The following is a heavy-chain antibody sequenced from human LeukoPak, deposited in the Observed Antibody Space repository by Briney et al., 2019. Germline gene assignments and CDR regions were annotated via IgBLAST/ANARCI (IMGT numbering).Heavy chain of an antibody. CDR2: IWYDGSNK. Sequence: PGGSLRLSCAASGFTFSSYGMHWVRQAPGKGLEWVAVIWYDGSNKYYADSVKGRFTISRDSSKNTLFLQMNDLRAEDTAVYYCARVGDHFHWYLDLWGRGTLVTVSS. J-gene: IGHJ2*01. CDR1: GFTFSSYG. D-gene: IGHD3-3*02. V-gene: IGHV3-33*01. CDR3: ARVGDHFHWYLDL.